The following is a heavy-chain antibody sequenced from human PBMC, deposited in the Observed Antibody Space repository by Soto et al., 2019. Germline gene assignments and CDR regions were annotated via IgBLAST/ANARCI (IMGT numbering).Heavy chain of an antibody. CDR3: ARVFLNWHYVSGGMDV. Sequence: WGRQKKGQGLEWMGWMNPNSGNTGYAQKFQGRVTMTRNTSISTAYMELSSLRSEDTAVYYCARVFLNWHYVSGGMDVWVQGTTVPVSS. CDR2: MNPNSGNT. J-gene: IGHJ6*02. V-gene: IGHV1-8*01. D-gene: IGHD1-7*01.